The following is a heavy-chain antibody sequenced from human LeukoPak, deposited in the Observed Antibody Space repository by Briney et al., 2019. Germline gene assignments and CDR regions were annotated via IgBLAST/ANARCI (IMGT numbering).Heavy chain of an antibody. CDR2: ISYDGSNK. D-gene: IGHD3-9*01. CDR3: ARDGELTGYYSSILDY. V-gene: IGHV3-30*04. Sequence: GGSLRLSCAASGFTFSSYAMHWVRQAPGKGLEPVAVISYDGSNKYYADSVKGRFTISRDNSKNTLYLQMNSLRAEDTAVYYCARDGELTGYYSSILDYWGQGTLVTVSS. CDR1: GFTFSSYA. J-gene: IGHJ4*02.